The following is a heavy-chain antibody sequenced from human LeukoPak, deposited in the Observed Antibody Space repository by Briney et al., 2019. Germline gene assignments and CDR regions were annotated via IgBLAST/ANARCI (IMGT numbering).Heavy chain of an antibody. CDR1: GFTFSSYS. V-gene: IGHV3-48*04. CDR2: ISSSSSTI. Sequence: GGSLRLSCAASGFTFSSYSMNWVRQAPGKGLEWVSYISSSSSTIYYADSVKGRFTISRDNAKNSLYLQMNSLRAEDTAVYYCARAGRVPAAMVYDAFDIWGQGTMVTVSS. D-gene: IGHD2-2*01. J-gene: IGHJ3*02. CDR3: ARAGRVPAAMVYDAFDI.